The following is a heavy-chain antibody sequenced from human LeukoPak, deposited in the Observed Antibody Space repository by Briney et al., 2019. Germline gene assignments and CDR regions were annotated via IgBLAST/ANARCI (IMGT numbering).Heavy chain of an antibody. CDR1: GGSFSVYD. D-gene: IGHD1-7*01. CDR2: INHSGST. Sequence: SETLSLTCAVYGGSFSVYDWSWIRQPPGKGLGWIGEINHSGSTNYNPSLKSRVTISVATSKNQSSLKLSSVTAADTAVYYCARGGPVELPNYWGQGTLVTVSS. J-gene: IGHJ4*02. V-gene: IGHV4-34*01. CDR3: ARGGPVELPNY.